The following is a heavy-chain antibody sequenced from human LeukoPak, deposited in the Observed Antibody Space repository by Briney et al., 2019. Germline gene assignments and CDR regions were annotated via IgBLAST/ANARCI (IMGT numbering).Heavy chain of an antibody. D-gene: IGHD6-25*01. J-gene: IGHJ4*02. CDR3: SAASSGNAAEGDY. Sequence: GGSLRLSCAASGFTFDDYAMHWVRQAPGKGLEWVSGISWNSGSIGYADSVKGRFTISRDNAKNSLYLQMNSLRAEDTALYYCSAASSGNAAEGDYWGQGTLVTVSS. V-gene: IGHV3-9*01. CDR1: GFTFDDYA. CDR2: ISWNSGSI.